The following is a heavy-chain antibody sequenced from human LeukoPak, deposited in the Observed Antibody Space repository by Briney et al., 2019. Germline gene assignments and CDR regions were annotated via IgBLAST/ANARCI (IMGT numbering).Heavy chain of an antibody. CDR2: MYTSGTT. Sequence: SETLSLTCSVSGGSIISDSYYWNWIRQPAGKGLEWIGRMYTSGTTNYNPSLKSRVTISVDTSKNQFSLQLNSVTPEDTAVYYCARCRFGELLEPFDYWGQGTLVTVSS. D-gene: IGHD3-10*01. J-gene: IGHJ4*02. V-gene: IGHV4-61*02. CDR3: ARCRFGELLEPFDY. CDR1: GGSIISDSYY.